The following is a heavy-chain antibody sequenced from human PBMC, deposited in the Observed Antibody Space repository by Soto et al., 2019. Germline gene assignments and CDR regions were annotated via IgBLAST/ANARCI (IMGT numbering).Heavy chain of an antibody. V-gene: IGHV3-33*01. J-gene: IGHJ6*02. Sequence: QVQLVESGGGVVQPGRSLRLSCAASGFTFSSYGMHWVRQAPGKGLEWVAVIWYDGSNKYYADSVKGRFTISRDNSKNTXYXXMNSLRAEDTAVYYCARAGYYYDSSGSYYYYGMDVWGQGTTVTVSS. CDR1: GFTFSSYG. D-gene: IGHD3-22*01. CDR2: IWYDGSNK. CDR3: ARAGYYYDSSGSYYYYGMDV.